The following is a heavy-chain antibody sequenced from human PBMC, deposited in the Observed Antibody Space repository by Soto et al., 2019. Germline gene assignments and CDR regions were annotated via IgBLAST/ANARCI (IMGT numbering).Heavy chain of an antibody. D-gene: IGHD2-2*01. V-gene: IGHV3-66*01. CDR3: ARGRVYCSSTSCYQYYYYYYYMDV. CDR1: GFTVSSNY. J-gene: IGHJ6*03. CDR2: IYSGGST. Sequence: GGSLRLSCAASGFTVSSNYMSWVRQAPGKGLEWVSVIYSGGSTYYADSVKGRFTISRDNSKNTLYLQMNSLRAEDTAVYYCARGRVYCSSTSCYQYYYYYYYMDVWGKGTTVTVSS.